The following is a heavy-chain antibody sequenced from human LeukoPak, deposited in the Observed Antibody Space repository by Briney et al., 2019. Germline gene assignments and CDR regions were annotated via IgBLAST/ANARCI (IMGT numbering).Heavy chain of an antibody. Sequence: SETLSLTCTVSGASISGYYWSWIRLRAGKGLEWIGRMYNNGGTNCNPSLQSRVSMSVDTSKNQFSLRLKSVTAADTAVYYCTRDIGSGDYVLFDSWGQGTRVTVSS. CDR3: TRDIGSGDYVLFDS. CDR2: MYNNGGT. J-gene: IGHJ4*01. V-gene: IGHV4-4*07. CDR1: GASISGYY. D-gene: IGHD4-17*01.